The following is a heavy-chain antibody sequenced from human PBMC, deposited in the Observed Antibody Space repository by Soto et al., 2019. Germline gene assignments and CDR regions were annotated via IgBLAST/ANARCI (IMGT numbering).Heavy chain of an antibody. Sequence: ASVKVSCKASGFTFTSSAVQWVRQARGQRLEWIGWIVVGSGNTNYAQKFQERVTITRDMSTSTAYMELSSLRSEDTAVYYCAAVQLRFLEWLPLDVWGQGTTVTVSS. CDR2: IVVGSGNT. CDR3: AAVQLRFLEWLPLDV. V-gene: IGHV1-58*01. D-gene: IGHD3-3*01. J-gene: IGHJ6*02. CDR1: GFTFTSSA.